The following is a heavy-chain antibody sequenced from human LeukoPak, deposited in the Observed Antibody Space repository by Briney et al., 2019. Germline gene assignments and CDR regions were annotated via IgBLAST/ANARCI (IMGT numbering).Heavy chain of an antibody. J-gene: IGHJ6*03. V-gene: IGHV4-61*02. D-gene: IGHD3-10*01. Sequence: SETLSLTCTVSGGSISSGSYYWTWIRQPAGKGLEWIGRIYTSGSTNYNPSLKSRVTISVEPSKNQFSLKVSSVTAADTAVYYCARDRYYYGSGSYPYMDVWGKGTTVTISS. CDR2: IYTSGST. CDR1: GGSISSGSYY. CDR3: ARDRYYYGSGSYPYMDV.